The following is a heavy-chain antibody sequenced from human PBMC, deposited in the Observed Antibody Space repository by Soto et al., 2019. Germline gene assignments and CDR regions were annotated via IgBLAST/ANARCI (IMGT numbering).Heavy chain of an antibody. CDR1: GGTFSSYS. J-gene: IGHJ4*02. V-gene: IGHV1-69*08. CDR2: IIPILGIS. Sequence: QVQLVQSGAEVKKPGSSVKVSCKASGGTFSSYSINWVRRAPGQGLEWMGRIIPILGISNYAQKFQGRVTITADKSTSTAYMELSSLRSEDTAVYYCARETSGSYYLDYWGQGTLVTVSS. CDR3: ARETSGSYYLDY. D-gene: IGHD3-10*01.